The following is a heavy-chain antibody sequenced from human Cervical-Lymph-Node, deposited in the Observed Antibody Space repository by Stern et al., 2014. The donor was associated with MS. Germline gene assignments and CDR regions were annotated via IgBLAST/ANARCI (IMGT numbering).Heavy chain of an antibody. V-gene: IGHV3-30-3*01. D-gene: IGHD3-16*01. CDR3: ATQIWFDY. Sequence: VQLVESGGGLVKPGGSLRLSCAVSGFNFSHYAMHWVRQAPGKGLEWVAAVSSEGNNKYHADSVKGRFTISRDNSKNTVYLQMNSLRDDDAAVYYCATQIWFDYWGQGTLVTVSS. J-gene: IGHJ4*02. CDR2: VSSEGNNK. CDR1: GFNFSHYA.